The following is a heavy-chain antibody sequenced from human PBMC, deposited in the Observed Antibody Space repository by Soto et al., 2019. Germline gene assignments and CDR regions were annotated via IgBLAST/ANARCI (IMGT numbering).Heavy chain of an antibody. V-gene: IGHV4-31*03. D-gene: IGHD3-3*01. CDR1: GGSISRGGYY. J-gene: IGHJ4*02. Sequence: SETLSHTCTVSGGSISRGGYYLSWIRQHPGKGLEWIGYIYYSGSTYYNPSLKSRVTISVDTSKNQFSLKLSSVTAADTAVYYCASYNFWSGYTNDYWGQGTLVTVSS. CDR3: ASYNFWSGYTNDY. CDR2: IYYSGST.